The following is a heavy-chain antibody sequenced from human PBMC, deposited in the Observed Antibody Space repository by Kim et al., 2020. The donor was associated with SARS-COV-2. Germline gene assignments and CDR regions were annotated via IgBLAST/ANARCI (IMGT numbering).Heavy chain of an antibody. CDR2: IKSKTDGGTT. CDR1: GFTLSNAW. J-gene: IGHJ4*02. CDR3: TTEETYYYDSSGYSPFDY. V-gene: IGHV3-15*01. D-gene: IGHD3-22*01. Sequence: GGSLRLSCAASGFTLSNAWMSWVRQAPGKGLEWVGRIKSKTDGGTTDYAAPVKGRFTISRDDSKNTLYLQMNSLKTEDTAVYYCTTEETYYYDSSGYSPFDYWGQGTLVTVSS.